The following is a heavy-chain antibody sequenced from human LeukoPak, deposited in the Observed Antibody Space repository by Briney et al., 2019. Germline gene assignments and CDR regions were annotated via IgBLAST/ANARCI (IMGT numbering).Heavy chain of an antibody. CDR3: ARGVPDHIVVVPAAIGGYGMDV. V-gene: IGHV4-34*01. J-gene: IGHJ6*02. Sequence: KPSETLSLTCAVYGGSFSGYYWSWIRQPPGKGLEWIGEINHSGSTNYNPSLKSRVTISVDTSKSQFSLKLSSVTAADTAVYYCARGVPDHIVVVPAAIGGYGMDVWGQGTTVTVSS. CDR2: INHSGST. CDR1: GGSFSGYY. D-gene: IGHD2-2*01.